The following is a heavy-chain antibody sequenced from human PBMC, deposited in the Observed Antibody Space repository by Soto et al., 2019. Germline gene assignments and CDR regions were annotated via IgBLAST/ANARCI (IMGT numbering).Heavy chain of an antibody. CDR1: GFIFRSSG. CDR3: AKDWINTWSFDY. CDR2: ISHDGSTK. V-gene: IGHV3-30*18. Sequence: GGSLRLSCAASGFIFRSSGRHWVRQAPGKGLEWVAAISHDGSTKSYGDSVKGRFTISRDTSKNTLYLQMDSLSVEDTAVYYCAKDWINTWSFDYWGQRALVTVSS. J-gene: IGHJ4*02. D-gene: IGHD2-2*03.